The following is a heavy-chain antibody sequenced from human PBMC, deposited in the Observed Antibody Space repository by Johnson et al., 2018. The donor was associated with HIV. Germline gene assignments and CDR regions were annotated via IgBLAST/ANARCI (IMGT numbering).Heavy chain of an antibody. CDR2: ITGSGGNP. V-gene: IGHV3-23*04. J-gene: IGHJ3*02. CDR1: GFTFSNYA. Sequence: VQLVESGGGLVQPGRSLRLSCAASGFTFSNYAMTWVRQAPGKGLEWVSSITGSGGNPYDADSVKGRFTISRDNSKNTLYLQMNSLRAEDTAVYYCASLYSGYDNDAFDIWGQGTMVTVSS. D-gene: IGHD5-12*01. CDR3: ASLYSGYDNDAFDI.